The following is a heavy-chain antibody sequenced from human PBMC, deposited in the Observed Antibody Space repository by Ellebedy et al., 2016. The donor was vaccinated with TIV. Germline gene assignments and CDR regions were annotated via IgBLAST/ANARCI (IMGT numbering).Heavy chain of an antibody. CDR1: GYTFTSYG. CDR3: ARDREANYGGVNTFDY. V-gene: IGHV1-18*01. CDR2: ISAYNGNT. Sequence: ASVKVSXXASGYTFTSYGISWVRQAPGQGLEWMGWISAYNGNTNYAQKLQGRVTMTTDTSTSTAYMELRSLRSDDTAVYYCARDREANYGGVNTFDYWGQGTLVTVSS. J-gene: IGHJ4*02. D-gene: IGHD4-23*01.